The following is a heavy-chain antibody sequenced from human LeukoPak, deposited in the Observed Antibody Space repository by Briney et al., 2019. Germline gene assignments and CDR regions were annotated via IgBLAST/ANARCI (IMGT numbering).Heavy chain of an antibody. CDR3: ARGGILTGFNDY. Sequence: GGSLRLSCAASGFTFSSYSMNWVRQAPGKGLEWVSSISSSSSYIYYADSVKGRFTISRDNAKNSLYLQMNSLRAEDTAVYYCARGGILTGFNDYWGQGTLVTVSS. J-gene: IGHJ4*02. CDR1: GFTFSSYS. V-gene: IGHV3-21*01. CDR2: ISSSSSYI. D-gene: IGHD3-9*01.